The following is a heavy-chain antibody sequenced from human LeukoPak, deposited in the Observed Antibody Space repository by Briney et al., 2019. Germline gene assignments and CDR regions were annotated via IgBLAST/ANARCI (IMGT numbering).Heavy chain of an antibody. CDR3: AKAPRAFIVVVPAATPFDY. D-gene: IGHD2-2*01. CDR1: GITFSSYA. V-gene: IGHV3-23*01. CDR2: ISGSGGST. Sequence: GGSLRLSCAASGITFSSYAMSWVRQAPGKGLEWVSAISGSGGSTYYADSVKGRFTISRDNSKNTLYLQMNSLRAEDTAVYYCAKAPRAFIVVVPAATPFDYWGQGTLVTVSS. J-gene: IGHJ4*02.